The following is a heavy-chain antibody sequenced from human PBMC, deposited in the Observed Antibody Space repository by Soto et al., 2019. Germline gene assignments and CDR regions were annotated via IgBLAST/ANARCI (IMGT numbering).Heavy chain of an antibody. CDR1: GGTFTTYP. Sequence: QVQLVQSGAEVKKPGSSVKVSCKASGGTFTTYPINWVRQAPGQGLEWMGGIIPMFGTTNYAQKFQGRVTITAVVYTSTAYMELSSLRSEDTAMYYCARQFTDGDYQYWGQGTLVTVSS. J-gene: IGHJ4*02. D-gene: IGHD4-17*01. CDR2: IIPMFGTT. V-gene: IGHV1-69*01. CDR3: ARQFTDGDYQY.